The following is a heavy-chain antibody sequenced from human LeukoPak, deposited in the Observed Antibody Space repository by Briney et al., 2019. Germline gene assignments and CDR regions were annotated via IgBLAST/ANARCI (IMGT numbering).Heavy chain of an antibody. CDR2: IDWDDDK. Sequence: SGPALVKPTQTLTLTCTFSGFSLSTSGMCVSWIRQPPGKALEWLALIDWDDDKYYSTSLKTRLTTSKDTSKNQVVLTMTNMDPVDTATYYCARTFIVGARLRAFDIWGQGTMVTVSS. J-gene: IGHJ3*02. D-gene: IGHD1-26*01. CDR3: ARTFIVGARLRAFDI. CDR1: GFSLSTSGMC. V-gene: IGHV2-70*01.